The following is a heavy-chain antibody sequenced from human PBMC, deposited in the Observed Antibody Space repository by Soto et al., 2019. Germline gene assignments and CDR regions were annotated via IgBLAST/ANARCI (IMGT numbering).Heavy chain of an antibody. CDR1: GGSISSGDYY. CDR2: IYYSGST. V-gene: IGHV4-30-4*01. J-gene: IGHJ4*02. Sequence: QVQLQESGPGLVKPSQTLSLTCTVSGGSISSGDYYWSWIRQPPGKGLEWIGYIYYSGSTYYNPXXXXXVXXXXXXXXXQFSLKLSSVTAADTAVYYCARDTPYYYDSSVWGQGTLVTVSS. D-gene: IGHD3-22*01. CDR3: ARDTPYYYDSSV.